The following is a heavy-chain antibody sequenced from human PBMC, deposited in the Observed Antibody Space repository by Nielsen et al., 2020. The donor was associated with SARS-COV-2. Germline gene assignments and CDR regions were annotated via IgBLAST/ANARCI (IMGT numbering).Heavy chain of an antibody. V-gene: IGHV4-59*13. Sequence: SETLSLTCTVSGGSISSYYWSWIRQPPGKGLEWIGYIYYSGTTNYNPSLESRVTISVDTSKNQFSLNLTSVTAADTAIYYCARGAYYYDNTLSSWGQGTLVTVSS. D-gene: IGHD3-22*01. CDR3: ARGAYYYDNTLSS. CDR1: GGSISSYY. J-gene: IGHJ5*02. CDR2: IYYSGTT.